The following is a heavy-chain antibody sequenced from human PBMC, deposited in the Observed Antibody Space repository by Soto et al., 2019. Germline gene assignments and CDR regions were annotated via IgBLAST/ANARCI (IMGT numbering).Heavy chain of an antibody. Sequence: DVQLVESGEGLVQPGGSLRLSCAASGFTFSAYAMHWVRQAPGKGLECVSTISSNGGSTYYVDSVKGRFTISRDNSKNTLYLQMGGLRVEDMAVYYCARGGGGAALADFDYWGQGTLVTVSS. CDR3: ARGGGGAALADFDY. CDR1: GFTFSAYA. D-gene: IGHD3-16*01. CDR2: ISSNGGST. J-gene: IGHJ4*02. V-gene: IGHV3-64*02.